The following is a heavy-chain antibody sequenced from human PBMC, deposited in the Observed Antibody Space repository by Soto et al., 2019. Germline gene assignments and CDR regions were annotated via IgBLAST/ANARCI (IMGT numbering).Heavy chain of an antibody. CDR2: IYYSGST. Sequence: SETLSLTCTVSGGSLSRGGYYWSWIRQHPGKGLEWIGYIYYSGSTYYNPSLKSRVTISVDTSKNQFSLKLSSVTAADTAVYYCAGYQGYCSSTSCYLFDYWGQGTLVNVSS. J-gene: IGHJ4*02. CDR3: AGYQGYCSSTSCYLFDY. CDR1: GGSLSRGGYY. D-gene: IGHD2-2*01. V-gene: IGHV4-31*03.